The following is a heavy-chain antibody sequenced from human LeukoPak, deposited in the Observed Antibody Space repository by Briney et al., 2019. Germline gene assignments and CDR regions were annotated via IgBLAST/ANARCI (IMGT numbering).Heavy chain of an antibody. V-gene: IGHV4-31*03. J-gene: IGHJ4*02. D-gene: IGHD3-22*01. CDR3: ARVPHDSSGYGYFDY. Sequence: SQTLSLTCTVSGGTISSGGYYWSWIRQHPGKGLEWIAYMYYSGSTEYNPSLKSRDTISVDTSNNQFSLKLSSVTAADTAVYYCARVPHDSSGYGYFDYWGQGTLVTVSS. CDR2: MYYSGST. CDR1: GGTISSGGYY.